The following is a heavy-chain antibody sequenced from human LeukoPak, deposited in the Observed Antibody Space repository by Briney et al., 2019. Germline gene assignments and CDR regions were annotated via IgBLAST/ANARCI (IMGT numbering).Heavy chain of an antibody. CDR1: GGTFSSYA. CDR2: IIPIFGTA. Sequence: GASVKVSCKASGGTFSSYAISWVRQAPGQGLEWMGGIIPIFGTANYAQKFQGRVTITADESTSTAYMELSSLRSEDTAVYYCARAQYWGAAILGYYYYYMDVWGKGTTVTVSS. J-gene: IGHJ6*03. V-gene: IGHV1-69*13. CDR3: ARAQYWGAAILGYYYYYMDV. D-gene: IGHD2-2*02.